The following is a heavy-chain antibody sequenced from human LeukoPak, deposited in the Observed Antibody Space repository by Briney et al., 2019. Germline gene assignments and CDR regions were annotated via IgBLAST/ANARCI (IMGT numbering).Heavy chain of an antibody. D-gene: IGHD6-19*01. V-gene: IGHV3-9*01. CDR3: AKDMWQWLVLGAFDI. J-gene: IGHJ3*02. CDR1: GFTFDDYA. CDR2: ISWNSGSI. Sequence: SLRLSCAASGFTFDDYAMHWVRQAPGKGLEWVSGISWNSGSIGYADSVKGRFTISRDNAKNSLYLQMNSLRAEDTALYYCAKDMWQWLVLGAFDIWGQGTMVTVSS.